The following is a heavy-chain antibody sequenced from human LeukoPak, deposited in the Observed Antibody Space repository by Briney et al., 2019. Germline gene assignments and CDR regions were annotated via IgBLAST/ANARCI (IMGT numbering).Heavy chain of an antibody. V-gene: IGHV4-39*01. D-gene: IGHD3-10*01. CDR1: GGSISSSSYY. Sequence: SETLSLTCTVSGGSISSSSYYWGWIRQPPGKGLEWIGSIYYSGSTYYNPSLKSRVTIYVDTSKKQFSLKLNSVTAADTAVYYCARGAAHGSGSYYTDWGQGTLVTVSS. CDR2: IYYSGST. J-gene: IGHJ4*02. CDR3: ARGAAHGSGSYYTD.